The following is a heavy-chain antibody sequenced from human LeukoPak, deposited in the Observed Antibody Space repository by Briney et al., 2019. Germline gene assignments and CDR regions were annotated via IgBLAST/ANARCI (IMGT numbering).Heavy chain of an antibody. V-gene: IGHV1-18*01. D-gene: IGHD3-22*01. Sequence: ASVKVSCKASGYTFTSYGISWVRQAPGQGLEWMGWISAYNGNTNYAQKLQGRVTMTRNTSISTAYMELSSLRSEDTAVYYCARAGYYDSSGDAFDIWGQGTMVTVSS. CDR3: ARAGYYDSSGDAFDI. CDR1: GYTFTSYG. J-gene: IGHJ3*02. CDR2: ISAYNGNT.